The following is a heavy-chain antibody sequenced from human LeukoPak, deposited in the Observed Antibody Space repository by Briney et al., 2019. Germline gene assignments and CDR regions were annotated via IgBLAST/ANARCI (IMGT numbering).Heavy chain of an antibody. CDR3: ARDGDYPPYYFDY. V-gene: IGHV1-69*13. D-gene: IGHD4-17*01. Sequence: SVKVSCKASGGTFSSYAISWVRQAPGQGLVWMGGIIPIFGTANYAQKSQGRVTITADESTSTAYMELSSLRSEDTAVYYCARDGDYPPYYFDYWGQGTLVTVSS. J-gene: IGHJ4*02. CDR1: GGTFSSYA. CDR2: IIPIFGTA.